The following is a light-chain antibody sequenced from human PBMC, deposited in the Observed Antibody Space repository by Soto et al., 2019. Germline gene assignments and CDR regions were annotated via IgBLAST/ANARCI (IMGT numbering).Light chain of an antibody. V-gene: IGKV3-20*01. Sequence: EIVMTQSPDILSVSPGEGATLSCRASQSVRTKLAWYQQKAGQAPRLLIYGASSRATGIPDRFSGSGSGTDFTLTISRLEPEDFAVYYCQQYGSSPPLSFGGGTKVDIK. CDR1: QSVRTK. J-gene: IGKJ4*01. CDR2: GAS. CDR3: QQYGSSPPLS.